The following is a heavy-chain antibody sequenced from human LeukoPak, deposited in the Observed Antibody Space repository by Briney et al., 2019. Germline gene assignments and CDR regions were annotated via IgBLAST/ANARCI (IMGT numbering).Heavy chain of an antibody. Sequence: GESLKISCKGSGYSFTSYWIGWVRQMPGKGLEWMGIIYPGDSDTRYSPSFQDQVTISADKSISTAYLQWSSLKASDTAMYYCARHVAGGSTSPGVAAAGSLDYWGQGTLVTVSS. V-gene: IGHV5-51*01. CDR3: ARHVAGGSTSPGVAAAGSLDY. J-gene: IGHJ4*02. CDR1: GYSFTSYW. D-gene: IGHD6-13*01. CDR2: IYPGDSDT.